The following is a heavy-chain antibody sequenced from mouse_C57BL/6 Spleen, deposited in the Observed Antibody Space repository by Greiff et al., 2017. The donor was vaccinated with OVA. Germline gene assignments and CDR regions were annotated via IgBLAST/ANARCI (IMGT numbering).Heavy chain of an antibody. CDR2: INPSSGCP. J-gene: IGHJ2*01. V-gene: IGHV1-7*01. Sequence: QVQLQQSGAELVKPGASVKLSCKASGYTFTSYCMHWVKQRPGQGLEWIGYINPSSGCPKYNEKFKDKATLTADKSSSTAYMHLSSLTYEESAVCYRERDFTSVVAIDYWGQGTTLTVSS. CDR3: ERDFTSVVAIDY. D-gene: IGHD1-1*01. CDR1: GYTFTSYC.